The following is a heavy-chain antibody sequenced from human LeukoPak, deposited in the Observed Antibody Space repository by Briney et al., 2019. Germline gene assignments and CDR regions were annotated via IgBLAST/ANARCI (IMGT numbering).Heavy chain of an antibody. CDR1: GDTFSSYA. Sequence: SVKVSCKASGDTFSSYAISWVRQAPGQGLEWMGGIIPIFGTANYAQKFQGRVTITADESTSTAYMELSSLRSEDTAVYYCARGDIVVVPAAISGWFDPWGQGTLVTVSS. CDR2: IIPIFGTA. V-gene: IGHV1-69*13. J-gene: IGHJ5*02. D-gene: IGHD2-2*01. CDR3: ARGDIVVVPAAISGWFDP.